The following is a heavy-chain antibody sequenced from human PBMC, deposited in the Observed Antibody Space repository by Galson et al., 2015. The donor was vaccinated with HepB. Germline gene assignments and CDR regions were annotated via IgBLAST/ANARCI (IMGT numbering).Heavy chain of an antibody. Sequence: SETLSLTCTVSGGSISSYYWSWIRQSPGKGLEWIGYIYYSGSTNYNPSLKSRVTISVDTSKNQCSLNLTSVSAADTAVYYCARNIVYYYYMDVWGKGTTVTVSS. CDR2: IYYSGST. J-gene: IGHJ6*03. V-gene: IGHV4-59*01. D-gene: IGHD3-16*02. CDR1: GGSISSYY. CDR3: ARNIVYYYYMDV.